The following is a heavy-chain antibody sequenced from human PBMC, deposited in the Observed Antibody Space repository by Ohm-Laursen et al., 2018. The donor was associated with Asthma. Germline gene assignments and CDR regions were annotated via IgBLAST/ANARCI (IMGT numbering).Heavy chain of an antibody. CDR2: IYYSGST. J-gene: IGHJ4*02. Sequence: SDTLSLTCTVSGGSISSYYWSWIRQPPGKGLEWIGYIYYSGSTNYNPSLKSRVTISLDTSKNQFSLKLSSVTAADTAVYYCARVARYSSSWYSFDYWGQGTLVTVSS. V-gene: IGHV4-59*07. CDR3: ARVARYSSSWYSFDY. CDR1: GGSISSYY. D-gene: IGHD6-13*01.